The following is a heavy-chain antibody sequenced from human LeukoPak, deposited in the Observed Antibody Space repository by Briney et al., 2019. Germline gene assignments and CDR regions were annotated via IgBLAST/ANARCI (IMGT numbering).Heavy chain of an antibody. CDR2: IYYSGST. Sequence: ETLSLTCTVSGGSISSYYWSWIRQPPGKGLEWIGYIYYSGSTNYDPSLKSRVTISVDTSKNQFSLKLSSVTAADTAMYYCARAVVGASVLGKRSSYFDYWGQGTLVTVSS. CDR3: ARAVVGASVLGKRSSYFDY. CDR1: GGSISSYY. J-gene: IGHJ4*02. D-gene: IGHD1-26*01. V-gene: IGHV4-59*01.